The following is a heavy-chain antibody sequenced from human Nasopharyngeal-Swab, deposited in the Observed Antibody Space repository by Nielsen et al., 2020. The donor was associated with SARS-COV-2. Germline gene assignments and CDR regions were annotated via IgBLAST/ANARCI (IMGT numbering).Heavy chain of an antibody. D-gene: IGHD3-16*01. Sequence: GGSLRLSCAASGFTVSSNYMSWVRQAPGKGLEWVSAISGSGGSTYYADSVKGRFTISRDNSKNTLYLQMNSLRAEDTAVYYCAKDYNSVGWGSNKIYYMDVWGKGTTVTVSS. CDR1: GFTVSSNY. CDR3: AKDYNSVGWGSNKIYYMDV. J-gene: IGHJ6*03. CDR2: ISGSGGST. V-gene: IGHV3-23*01.